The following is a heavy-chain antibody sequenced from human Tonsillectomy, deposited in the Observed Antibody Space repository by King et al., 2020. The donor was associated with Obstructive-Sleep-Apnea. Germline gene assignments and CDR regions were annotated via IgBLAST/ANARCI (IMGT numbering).Heavy chain of an antibody. Sequence: QLVQSGAEVKKPGSSVKVSCKASGGTFSSYAISWVRQAPGQGLEWMGGSIPIFGTANYAHKFQGRVTITADESTSTAYMELSSLRSEDTAVYYCASSYYDSSGYYYYFDYWGQGTLVTVSS. CDR2: SIPIFGTA. V-gene: IGHV1-69*01. CDR1: GGTFSSYA. D-gene: IGHD3-22*01. J-gene: IGHJ4*02. CDR3: ASSYYDSSGYYYYFDY.